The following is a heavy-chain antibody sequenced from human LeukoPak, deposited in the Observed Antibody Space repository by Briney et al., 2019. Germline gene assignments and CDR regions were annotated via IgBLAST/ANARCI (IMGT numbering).Heavy chain of an antibody. CDR2: INHGGST. J-gene: IGHJ4*02. V-gene: IGHV4-34*01. CDR3: ARGRTSRYGSGSYYWDY. CDR1: GGSFGDYY. Sequence: SETLSLTCAVYGGSFGDYYWSWIRQPPGKGPEWIGEINHGGSTNHNPSLESRVTMSLDTSKNQFSLKLSSVTAADTAVYYCARGRTSRYGSGSYYWDYWGQGTLVTVSS. D-gene: IGHD3-10*01.